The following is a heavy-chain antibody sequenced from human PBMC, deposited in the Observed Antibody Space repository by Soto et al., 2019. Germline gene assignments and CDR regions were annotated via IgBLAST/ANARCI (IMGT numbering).Heavy chain of an antibody. D-gene: IGHD6-19*01. Sequence: SGPTLVNPTETLTLTWTVSGFSLSNARMGVSWIRQPPGKALEWLAHIFSNDEKSYSTSLKSRVTISKDTSKSLVVLTMTNMDPVDTATYYCARFRPVGGASGGYFDYWGQGALVTVSS. CDR1: GFSLSNARMG. CDR3: ARFRPVGGASGGYFDY. CDR2: IFSNDEK. V-gene: IGHV2-26*01. J-gene: IGHJ4*02.